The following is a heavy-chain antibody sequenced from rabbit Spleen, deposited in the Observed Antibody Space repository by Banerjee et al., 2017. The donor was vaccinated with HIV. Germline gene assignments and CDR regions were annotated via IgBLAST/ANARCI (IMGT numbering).Heavy chain of an antibody. CDR2: IDTGDGDT. CDR3: ARDTASSFSSYGMDL. D-gene: IGHD6-1*01. J-gene: IGHJ6*01. V-gene: IGHV1S45*01. CDR1: GVSFSIIYW. Sequence: QQQLEDSGGGLVKLGGTLTLTCTASGVSFSIIYWICWVRQAPGKGLEWIACIDTGDGDTYYANWAKGRFTISRTSSTTVTLQMTSLTAADTATYFCARDTASSFSSYGMDLWGPGTLVTVS.